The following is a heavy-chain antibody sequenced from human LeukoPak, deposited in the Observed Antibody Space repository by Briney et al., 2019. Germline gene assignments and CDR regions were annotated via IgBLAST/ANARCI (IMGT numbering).Heavy chain of an antibody. J-gene: IGHJ4*02. CDR2: IIPIFGTT. CDR3: ARDPFRVGVFRGVIVD. CDR1: GGTFSTYA. D-gene: IGHD3-16*02. V-gene: IGHV1-69*13. Sequence: SVKVSCKASGGTFSTYAISWVRQAPGQGLEWMGGIIPIFGTTNYAQKFQGRVTITADESTSTAYMELTGLRSEDTAVYYCARDPFRVGVFRGVIVDWGQGTLVTVSS.